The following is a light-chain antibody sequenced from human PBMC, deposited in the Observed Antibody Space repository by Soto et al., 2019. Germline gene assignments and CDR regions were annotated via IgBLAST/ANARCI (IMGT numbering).Light chain of an antibody. CDR2: DAV. V-gene: IGKV3-20*01. CDR1: QTVSSSY. J-gene: IGKJ5*01. Sequence: IMLTQSPGTRCLSPGERATLSCRAIQTVSSSYLAWYQQKPGQAPRLLIYDAVGRATGIPDRFSGSGSGTDFTLTISRLEPEDFAVYYCQQYAFSQGYTFGQGTRLENK. CDR3: QQYAFSQGYT.